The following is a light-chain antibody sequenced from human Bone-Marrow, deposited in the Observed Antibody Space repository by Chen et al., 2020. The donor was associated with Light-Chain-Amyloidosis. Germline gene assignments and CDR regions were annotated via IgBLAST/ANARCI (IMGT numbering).Light chain of an antibody. CDR1: SSDVGGYNY. CDR2: DVI. V-gene: IGLV2-14*03. CDR3: ISYASRSTPV. Sequence: QSALTQPASVSGSPGQSITISCTGTSSDVGGYNYVSWYQQHPGKAPKLIIYDVITRPSGVSNRFSGSKSGDTASLTISGLQAEDEANYYCISYASRSTPVFGGGTKLTVL. J-gene: IGLJ2*01.